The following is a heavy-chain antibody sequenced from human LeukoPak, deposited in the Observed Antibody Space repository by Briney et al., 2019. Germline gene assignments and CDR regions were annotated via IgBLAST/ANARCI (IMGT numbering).Heavy chain of an antibody. V-gene: IGHV6-1*01. CDR3: SRVHKAFDGARDTFDI. D-gene: IGHD3-10*01. CDR2: TYYRSKWYN. Sequence: SQTLSLTCAISGDSVSSNSAAWNWIRQSPSRGLEWLGRTYYRSKWYNDYAASVKSRITINPDTSKNQFSLQLNSVTPEDTAVYYCSRVHKAFDGARDTFDIWGQGTMVTASS. CDR1: GDSVSSNSAA. J-gene: IGHJ3*02.